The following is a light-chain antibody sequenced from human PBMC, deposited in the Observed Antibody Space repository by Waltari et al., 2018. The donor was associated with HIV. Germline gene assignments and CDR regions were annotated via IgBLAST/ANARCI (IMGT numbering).Light chain of an antibody. CDR1: RSNLGAGSD. Sequence: QSVLTPPPSVSGAPGQRVTISCTGCRSNLGAGSDVPLYQQLPGTAPKPLIYGNTNRPSGVPDRFSGSKSGTSASLAITGLQAEDEADYYCQSYDSSLSASVFGEGTKLTVL. J-gene: IGLJ2*01. V-gene: IGLV1-40*01. CDR2: GNT. CDR3: QSYDSSLSASV.